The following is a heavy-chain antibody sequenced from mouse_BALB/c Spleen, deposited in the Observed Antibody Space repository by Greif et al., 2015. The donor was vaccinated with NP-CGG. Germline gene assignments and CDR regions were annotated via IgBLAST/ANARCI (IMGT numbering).Heavy chain of an antibody. CDR3: ASYYDPAWFAY. CDR1: GYAFSSYW. J-gene: IGHJ3*01. V-gene: IGHV1-80*01. Sequence: VQLQESGAELVRPGSSVKISCKASGYAFSSYWMNWVKQRPGQGLEWIGQIYPGDGDTNYNGKFKGKATLTADKSSSTAYMQLSSLTSEDSAVYFCASYYDPAWFAYWGQGTLVTVSA. D-gene: IGHD2-4*01. CDR2: IYPGDGDT.